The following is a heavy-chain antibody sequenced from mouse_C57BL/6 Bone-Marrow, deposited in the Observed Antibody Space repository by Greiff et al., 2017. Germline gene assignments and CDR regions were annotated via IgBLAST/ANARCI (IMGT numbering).Heavy chain of an antibody. CDR3: ARYGNYRGAMDY. V-gene: IGHV1-19*01. CDR1: GYTFTDYY. J-gene: IGHJ4*01. CDR2: INPYNGGT. D-gene: IGHD2-1*01. Sequence: VQLKESGPVLVKPGASVKMSCKASGYTFTDYYMNWVKQSHGKSLEWIGVINPYNGGTSYNQKFKGKATLTVDKSSSAAYMELNSLTSEDSAVYYCARYGNYRGAMDYWGQGTSVTVSS.